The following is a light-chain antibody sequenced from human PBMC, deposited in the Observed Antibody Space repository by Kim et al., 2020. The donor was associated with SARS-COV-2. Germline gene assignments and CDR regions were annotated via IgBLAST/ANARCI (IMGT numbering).Light chain of an antibody. CDR1: SSNIGNNY. Sequence: QSVLTQPPSVYAAPGQKVTISCSGSSSNIGNNYVSWYQQLPGTAPKLLIYDNNKRPSGIPDRLSGSKSGTSATLGITGLQTGDEADYYCGTWDSRLSGVVFGGGTQLTVL. V-gene: IGLV1-51*01. CDR3: GTWDSRLSGVV. CDR2: DNN. J-gene: IGLJ2*01.